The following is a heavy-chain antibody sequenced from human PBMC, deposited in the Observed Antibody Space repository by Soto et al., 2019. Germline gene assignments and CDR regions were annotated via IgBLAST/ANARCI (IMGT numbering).Heavy chain of an antibody. CDR2: FFYSGSS. CDR1: GGSISSSSYS. CDR3: AAVDSSGWFYFDY. J-gene: IGHJ4*02. V-gene: IGHV4-39*01. Sequence: SETLSLTCTVSGGSISSSSYSWDWIRQPPGKGLEWIGSFFYSGSSYYNPSLKSRVTISVDTSKNQFSLKLSSVTAADTAVYYCAAVDSSGWFYFDYWGQGTLVTVSS. D-gene: IGHD6-19*01.